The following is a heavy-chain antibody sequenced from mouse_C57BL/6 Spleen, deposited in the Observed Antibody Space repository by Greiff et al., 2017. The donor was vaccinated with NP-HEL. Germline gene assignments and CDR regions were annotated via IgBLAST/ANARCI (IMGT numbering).Heavy chain of an antibody. CDR3: ARGYGSSFDY. CDR1: GYAFSSSW. CDR2: IYPGDGDT. D-gene: IGHD1-1*01. J-gene: IGHJ2*01. V-gene: IGHV1-82*01. Sequence: VQLQQSGPELVKPGASVKISCKASGYAFSSSWMNWVKQRPGKGLEWIGRIYPGDGDTNYNGKFKGKATLTADKSSRTAYMQLSSLTSEDSAVYFCARGYGSSFDYWGQGTTLTVSS.